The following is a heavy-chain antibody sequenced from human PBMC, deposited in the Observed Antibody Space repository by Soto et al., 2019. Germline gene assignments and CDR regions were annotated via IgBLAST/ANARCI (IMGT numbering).Heavy chain of an antibody. Sequence: PSVTQSLTSTFSGCSFTSDEGCLTWIRPTPGKGLEWIGYISNSGSTGYNPSLKTRLSMSVDRSKNQFTLRLTSVTAADTAVYFCATESGSTYGYFDHWGQGTQVTFSS. CDR2: ISNSGST. V-gene: IGHV4-30-4*01. CDR3: ATESGSTYGYFDH. D-gene: IGHD4-17*01. CDR1: GCSFTSDEGC. J-gene: IGHJ4*02.